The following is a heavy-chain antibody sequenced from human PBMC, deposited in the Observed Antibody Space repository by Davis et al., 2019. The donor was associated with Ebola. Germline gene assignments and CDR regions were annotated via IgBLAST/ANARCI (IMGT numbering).Heavy chain of an antibody. Sequence: PSETLSLTCTVSGGSISSGGYYWSWIRQHPGKGLEWIGYIYYSGSTIYNPSLKSRVTISIDTSKNQFSLQLSSVTAADTAVYYCATPGGYCSGGSCPTSWYYYMDVWGKGTTVTVSS. D-gene: IGHD2-15*01. CDR2: IYYSGST. CDR1: GGSISSGGYY. J-gene: IGHJ6*03. CDR3: ATPGGYCSGGSCPTSWYYYMDV. V-gene: IGHV4-61*08.